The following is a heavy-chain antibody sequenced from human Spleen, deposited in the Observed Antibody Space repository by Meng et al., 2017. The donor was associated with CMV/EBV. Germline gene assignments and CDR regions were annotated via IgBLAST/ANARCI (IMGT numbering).Heavy chain of an antibody. J-gene: IGHJ4*02. Sequence: VQWGAAGAEAEKPGASGKVSCKASGYTFSSYGIRWVRQAPGQGIEWMGWISAYNDNTTYAQKLPGRVTMTTDTSTSTAYMELRSLRSDDTAVYYCARDRRGAGFDYWGQGTLVTVSS. CDR1: GYTFSSYG. D-gene: IGHD1-26*01. CDR3: ARDRRGAGFDY. V-gene: IGHV1-18*01. CDR2: ISAYNDNT.